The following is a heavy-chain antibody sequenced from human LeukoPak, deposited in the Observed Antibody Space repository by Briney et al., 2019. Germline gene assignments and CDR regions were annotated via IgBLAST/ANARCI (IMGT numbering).Heavy chain of an antibody. V-gene: IGHV4-34*01. CDR1: GGSFSGYY. D-gene: IGHD1-26*01. CDR3: ARLVGATKARGGYYYYGMDV. Sequence: PSETLSLTCAVYGGSFSGYYWSWIRQPPGKGLEWIGEINHSGSTNYNPSLKSRVTISVDTSKNQFSLKLSSVTAADTAVYYCARLVGATKARGGYYYYGMDVWGQGTTVTVSS. CDR2: INHSGST. J-gene: IGHJ6*02.